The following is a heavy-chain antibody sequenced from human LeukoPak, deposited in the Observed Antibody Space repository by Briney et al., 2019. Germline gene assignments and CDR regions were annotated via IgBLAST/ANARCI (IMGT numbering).Heavy chain of an antibody. CDR1: GFTFSSYA. D-gene: IGHD6-19*01. J-gene: IGHJ4*02. V-gene: IGHV3-30*04. CDR3: AIRPGIAVAGLQDY. Sequence: PGGSLRLSCAASGFTFSSYAMHWVRQAPGKGLEWVAVISYDGSNKYYADSVKGRFTISRDNSKNTLYLQMNSLRAEDTAVYYCAIRPGIAVAGLQDYWGQGTLVTVSS. CDR2: ISYDGSNK.